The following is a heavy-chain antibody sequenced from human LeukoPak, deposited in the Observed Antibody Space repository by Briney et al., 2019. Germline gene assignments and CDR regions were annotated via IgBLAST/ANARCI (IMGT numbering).Heavy chain of an antibody. CDR3: ARDSITGDNSLDF. Sequence: GGSLRLSCAASGFTVSSNYMSWVRQAPGKGLEWVSVIYSGGSTYYADSVKGRFTISRHNSKNTLYLQMNSLSAEDTAVYYCARDSITGDNSLDFWGRGTLVTVSS. CDR2: IYSGGST. D-gene: IGHD7-27*01. J-gene: IGHJ4*02. CDR1: GFTVSSNY. V-gene: IGHV3-53*01.